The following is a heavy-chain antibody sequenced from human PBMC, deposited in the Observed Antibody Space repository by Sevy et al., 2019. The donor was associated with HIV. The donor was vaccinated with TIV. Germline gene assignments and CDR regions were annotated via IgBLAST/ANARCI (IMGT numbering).Heavy chain of an antibody. CDR3: ARHERWDLLSNDAFDI. CDR2: IYPGDSDT. Sequence: GESLKISCKGSGYSFTSYWIGWVRQMPGKGLEWMGTIYPGDSDTRYSPSFQGQVTISADKSISTAYLQWSSLKASDTAMYYCARHERWDLLSNDAFDIWGQWTMVTVSS. V-gene: IGHV5-51*01. J-gene: IGHJ3*02. D-gene: IGHD1-26*01. CDR1: GYSFTSYW.